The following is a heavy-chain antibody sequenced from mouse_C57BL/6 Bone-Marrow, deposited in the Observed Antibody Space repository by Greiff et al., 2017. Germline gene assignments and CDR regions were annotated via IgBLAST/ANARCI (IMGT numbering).Heavy chain of an antibody. J-gene: IGHJ1*03. CDR2: ISGGGGNT. D-gene: IGHD1-1*01. CDR1: GFTFSSYT. V-gene: IGHV5-9*01. CDR3: SRQVTTVLATKYFDV. Sequence: EVKLVESGGGLVKPGGSLKLSCEASGFTFSSYTMSWVRQTPEKRLQWVAAISGGGGNTYYPDSVKGRFTVSRDNDKNILYLKMSSLGSEDTALYYCSRQVTTVLATKYFDVWGTGTTVTVSS.